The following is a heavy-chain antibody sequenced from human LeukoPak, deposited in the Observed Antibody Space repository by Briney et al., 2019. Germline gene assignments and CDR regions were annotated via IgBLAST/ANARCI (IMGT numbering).Heavy chain of an antibody. J-gene: IGHJ3*02. CDR3: ARQMTTVTGRDAFDI. Sequence: GESLKISCKGSGYSFTSYWIGWVRQMPGKGLEWMGIIYPGDSDTRYSPSFQGHVTISADKSISTAYLQWSSLKASDTAMYYCARQMTTVTGRDAFDIWGQGTMVTVSS. V-gene: IGHV5-51*01. D-gene: IGHD4-17*01. CDR1: GYSFTSYW. CDR2: IYPGDSDT.